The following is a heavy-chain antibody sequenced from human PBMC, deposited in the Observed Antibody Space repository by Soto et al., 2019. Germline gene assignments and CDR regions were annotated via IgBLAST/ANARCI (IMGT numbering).Heavy chain of an antibody. Sequence: EVQLLESGGGLLQPGGSLRLSCEASGFTFSASAMSWVRQAPRKGLEWVSTISDSGSTYYADSVKGRFTISRDNSKNTLYLQMNSLRAEDTAVYHCAKVWGEDGYCTRTSCLYYFHHWGQGVLVTVSS. CDR2: ISDSGST. D-gene: IGHD2-2*03. CDR3: AKVWGEDGYCTRTSCLYYFHH. V-gene: IGHV3-23*01. J-gene: IGHJ4*02. CDR1: GFTFSASA.